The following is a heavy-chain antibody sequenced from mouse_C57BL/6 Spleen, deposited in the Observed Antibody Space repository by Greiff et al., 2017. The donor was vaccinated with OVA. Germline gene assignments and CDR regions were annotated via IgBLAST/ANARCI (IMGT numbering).Heavy chain of an antibody. CDR2: IDPSDSYT. D-gene: IGHD2-1*01. J-gene: IGHJ3*01. Sequence: QVQLQQPGAELVMPGASVKLSCKASGYTFSSYWMHWVKQRPGQGLEWIGEIDPSDSYTNYNQKFKGKSTLTVDKSSSTAYMQLSSLTSEDSAVYYCARGEGNYGAWFAYGGQGTLVTVSA. CDR3: ARGEGNYGAWFAY. V-gene: IGHV1-69*01. CDR1: GYTFSSYW.